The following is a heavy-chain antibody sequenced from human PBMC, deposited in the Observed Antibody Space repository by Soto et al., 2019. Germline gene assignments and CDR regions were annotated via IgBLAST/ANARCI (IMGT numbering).Heavy chain of an antibody. J-gene: IGHJ4*02. Sequence: SVKVSCKASGGTFSSYPISWVRQAPGQGLEWMGGTIPMFGTANYAQKFQGRVTITADKSTSTAYMELSSLRSEDTAVYYCATGIVVVTALDYWGQGTLVTVSS. CDR3: ATGIVVVTALDY. CDR1: GGTFSSYP. D-gene: IGHD2-21*02. V-gene: IGHV1-69*06. CDR2: TIPMFGTA.